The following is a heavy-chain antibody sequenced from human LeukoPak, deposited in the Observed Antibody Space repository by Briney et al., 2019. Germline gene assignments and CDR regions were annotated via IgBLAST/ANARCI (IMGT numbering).Heavy chain of an antibody. CDR3: ARGKWNRPGYMDV. CDR1: GGTFSSYA. Sequence: ASVKVSCKASGGTFSSYAVSWVRQAPGQGLEWMGGIIPIFGTANYAKNFQGRVTITTDESTTTAYMRLSSVRSEDTAVYYCARGKWNRPGYMDVWGKGTTVTVSS. V-gene: IGHV1-69*05. J-gene: IGHJ6*03. D-gene: IGHD1-1*01. CDR2: IIPIFGTA.